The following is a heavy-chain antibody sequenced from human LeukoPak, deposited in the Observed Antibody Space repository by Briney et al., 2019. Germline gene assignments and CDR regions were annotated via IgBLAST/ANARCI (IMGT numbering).Heavy chain of an antibody. CDR3: ARALLETGSGSFSWFDP. V-gene: IGHV1-8*01. D-gene: IGHD3-10*01. Sequence: ASVKVSCKASGYTFTSYDINWVRQATGQGLEWMGWMNPNSGNTGYAQKFQGRVTMTRNTSISTAYMELSSLRSEDTAVYYCARALLETGSGSFSWFDPWGQGTLVTVSS. J-gene: IGHJ5*02. CDR2: MNPNSGNT. CDR1: GYTFTSYD.